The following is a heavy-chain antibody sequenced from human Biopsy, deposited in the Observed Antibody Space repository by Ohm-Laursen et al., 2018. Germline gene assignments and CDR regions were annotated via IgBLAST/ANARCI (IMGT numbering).Heavy chain of an antibody. CDR2: ISANSGNT. V-gene: IGHV1-18*01. D-gene: IGHD6-19*01. CDR1: GYTLAGFG. CDR3: ARGMAVAVTLYYFDY. J-gene: IGHJ4*02. Sequence: EASVKVSCKASGYTLAGFGVGWVRQAPGQGLEWMGWISANSGNTNYAQKFQCRVTMTADTSTSTAYMELRSLTSDDTAIYYCARGMAVAVTLYYFDYWGQGSLLTVSS.